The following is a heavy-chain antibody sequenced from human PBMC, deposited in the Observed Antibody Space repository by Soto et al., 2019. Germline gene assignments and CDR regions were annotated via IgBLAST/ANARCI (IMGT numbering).Heavy chain of an antibody. D-gene: IGHD3-3*01. V-gene: IGHV1-46*01. CDR2: INPSGGST. CDR1: GYTFTSYY. J-gene: IGHJ6*02. Sequence: ASVKVSCKASGYTFTSYYMHWVRQAPGQGLEWMGIINPSGGSTSYAQKFQGRVTMTRDTSTSTVYMELSSLRSEDTAVYYCARGSYYDFWSGYSTTYYYYGMDAWGQGTTVTVSS. CDR3: ARGSYYDFWSGYSTTYYYYGMDA.